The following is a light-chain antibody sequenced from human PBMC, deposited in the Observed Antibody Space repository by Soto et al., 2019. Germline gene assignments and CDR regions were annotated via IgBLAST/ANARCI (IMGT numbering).Light chain of an antibody. Sequence: QSALTQPASVSGSPGQSITISCTGTSSDIGAYNYVSWYQQHPGKAPKLMIYEVTNRPSGISNRFSGSRSGNTASLTISGLLPEDGADYNCTSYASAIAFVFGTGTKVTVL. CDR1: SSDIGAYNY. CDR2: EVT. J-gene: IGLJ1*01. CDR3: TSYASAIAFV. V-gene: IGLV2-14*01.